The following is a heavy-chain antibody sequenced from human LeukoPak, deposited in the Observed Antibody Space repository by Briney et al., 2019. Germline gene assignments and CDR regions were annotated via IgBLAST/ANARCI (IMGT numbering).Heavy chain of an antibody. CDR2: IGTAGDT. V-gene: IGHV3-13*01. J-gene: IGHJ4*02. D-gene: IGHD3-9*01. Sequence: GGSLRLSCAASGFTFSSYDMHWVRQATGKGLEWVSAIGTAGDTYYPGSVKGRFTISRENAKNSSYLQMNSLRAGDTAVYYCARTNYDILTGSPYFDYWGQGTLVTVSS. CDR1: GFTFSSYD. CDR3: ARTNYDILTGSPYFDY.